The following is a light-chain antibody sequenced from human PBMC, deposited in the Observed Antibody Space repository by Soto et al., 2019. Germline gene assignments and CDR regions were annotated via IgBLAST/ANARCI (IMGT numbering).Light chain of an antibody. Sequence: EVVMTQSPATLSVSPGGGVTLSCRASESVYRNLAWYQQRPGEPPRLLIFHASTRATGVPARFTGSGSGTEFALTISSLQSEDFRLYYCQQFNKWPPFTFGPGTKVDFQ. J-gene: IGKJ3*01. V-gene: IGKV3-15*01. CDR2: HAS. CDR1: ESVYRN. CDR3: QQFNKWPPFT.